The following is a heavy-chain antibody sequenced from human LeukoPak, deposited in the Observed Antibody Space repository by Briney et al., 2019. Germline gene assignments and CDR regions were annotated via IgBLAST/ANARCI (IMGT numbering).Heavy chain of an antibody. J-gene: IGHJ4*02. D-gene: IGHD6-13*01. CDR2: IKQDGSEK. CDR3: ARDSAGNDY. V-gene: IGHV3-7*01. CDR1: GFTFSTYW. Sequence: GGSLRLSCEASGFTFSTYWMSWVRQAPGKGMEWVANIKQDGSEKYYVDSVKGRFTISRDNAKNSLYLQMNSLRAEDTAMYYCARDSAGNDYWGQGTLVTVSS.